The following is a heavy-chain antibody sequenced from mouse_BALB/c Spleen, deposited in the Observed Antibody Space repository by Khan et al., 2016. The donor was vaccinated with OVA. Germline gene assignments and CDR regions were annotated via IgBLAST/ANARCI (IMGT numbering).Heavy chain of an antibody. V-gene: IGHV2-6-7*01. J-gene: IGHJ3*01. CDR3: ARELRLGGFAY. CDR2: IWGDGST. Sequence: QVQLKESGPGLVAPSQSLSITCTVSGFSLTGYGINWVRQPPGKGLEWLGMIWGDGSTDYNSALKSRLAISKDNSKSQVFLQLNSLQTDDTARYFCARELRLGGFAYWGQGTLVTVSA. CDR1: GFSLTGYG. D-gene: IGHD1-2*01.